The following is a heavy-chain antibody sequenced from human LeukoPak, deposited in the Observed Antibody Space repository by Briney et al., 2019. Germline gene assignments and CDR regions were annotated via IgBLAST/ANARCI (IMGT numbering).Heavy chain of an antibody. D-gene: IGHD3-22*01. CDR2: ISSSGSTI. V-gene: IGHV3-48*03. CDR3: ARDMVGSSGYYYFG. J-gene: IGHJ4*02. Sequence: PGGSLRLSCAASGFPFSSYEMNWVRQAPGKGLEWVSYISSSGSTIYYADSVKGRFTISRDNAKNSLYLQMNSLRAEDTAVYYCARDMVGSSGYYYFGRGQGTLVTVSS. CDR1: GFPFSSYE.